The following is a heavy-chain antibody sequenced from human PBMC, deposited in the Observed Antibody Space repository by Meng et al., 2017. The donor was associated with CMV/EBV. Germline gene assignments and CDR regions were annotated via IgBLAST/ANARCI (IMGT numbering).Heavy chain of an antibody. D-gene: IGHD6-13*01. Sequence: ESLKISCAASGFTVSSNYMSWVRQAPGKGLEWIGSICYSGSTYYNPSLKSRVTISVDTSKNQFSLKLSSVTAADTAVYYCARLAAAGLATLDYWGQGTLVTVSS. CDR2: ICYSGST. CDR1: GFTVSSNY. J-gene: IGHJ4*02. V-gene: IGHV4-39*01. CDR3: ARLAAAGLATLDY.